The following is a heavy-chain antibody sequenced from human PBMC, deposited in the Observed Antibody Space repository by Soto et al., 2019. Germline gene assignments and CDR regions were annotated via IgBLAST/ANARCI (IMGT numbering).Heavy chain of an antibody. CDR3: ARAAGIAAAGDYFDY. CDR2: ISYDGSNK. Sequence: QVQLVESGGGAVQPGRSLRLSCAASGFTFSSYAMHWVRQAPGKGLKWVAVISYDGSNKYYADSVKGRFTISRDNSKNTLYLQMNSLRAEDTAVYYCARAAGIAAAGDYFDYWGQGTLVTVSS. CDR1: GFTFSSYA. J-gene: IGHJ4*02. V-gene: IGHV3-30-3*01. D-gene: IGHD6-13*01.